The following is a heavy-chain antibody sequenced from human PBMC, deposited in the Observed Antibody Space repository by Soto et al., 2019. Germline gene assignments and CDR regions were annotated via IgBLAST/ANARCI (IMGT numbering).Heavy chain of an antibody. CDR2: IYYSGST. Sequence: PSETLSLTCTVSGGSISSSSYYWSWIRQPPGKGLEWIGYIYYSGSTNYNPSLKSRVTISVDTSKNQFSLKLSSVTAADTAVYYCARVSPPRYSAPAGTFDYWGQGTLVTVSS. CDR1: GGSISSSSYY. V-gene: IGHV4-61*01. J-gene: IGHJ4*02. D-gene: IGHD3-16*02. CDR3: ARVSPPRYSAPAGTFDY.